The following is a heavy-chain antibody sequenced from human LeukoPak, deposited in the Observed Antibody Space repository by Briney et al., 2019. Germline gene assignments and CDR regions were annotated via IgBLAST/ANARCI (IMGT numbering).Heavy chain of an antibody. CDR2: INHSGST. J-gene: IGHJ4*02. D-gene: IGHD3-10*01. V-gene: IGHV4-34*01. CDR3: ARIYGSGSYQIDY. Sequence: PSETLSLTCAVYGGSFSGYYWSWIRQPPGKGLEWIGEINHSGSTNYNPSLKSQVTISVDTSKNQFSLKLSSVTAADTAVYYCARIYGSGSYQIDYWGQGTLVTVSS. CDR1: GGSFSGYY.